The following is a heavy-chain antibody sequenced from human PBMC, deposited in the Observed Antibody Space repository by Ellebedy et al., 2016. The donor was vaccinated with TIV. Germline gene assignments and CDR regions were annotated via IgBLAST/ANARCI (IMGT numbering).Heavy chain of an antibody. D-gene: IGHD1-1*01. V-gene: IGHV3-74*01. CDR1: GFTFGNYW. Sequence: PGGSLRLSCAASGFTFGNYWMHWVRQAPGKGLVWVSRITSDGSGANYAASVRGRFTISRDNSKNTLYLQMNSLRAEDNAIYFCARASTMGPSYNDYWGQGTLVTVSS. J-gene: IGHJ4*02. CDR2: ITSDGSGA. CDR3: ARASTMGPSYNDY.